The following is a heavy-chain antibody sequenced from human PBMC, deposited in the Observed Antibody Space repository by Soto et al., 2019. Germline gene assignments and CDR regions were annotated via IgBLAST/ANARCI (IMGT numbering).Heavy chain of an antibody. J-gene: IGHJ4*02. V-gene: IGHV3-11*01. CDR2: ISSSGSTI. CDR1: GFTFSDYY. Sequence: SGGSLRLSCAASGFTFSDYYMSWIRQAPGKGLEWVSYISSSGSTIYYADSVKGRFTISRDNAKNSLYLQMNSLRAEDTAVYYCASQPDYGDYDYWGQGTLVTVPQ. D-gene: IGHD4-17*01. CDR3: ASQPDYGDYDY.